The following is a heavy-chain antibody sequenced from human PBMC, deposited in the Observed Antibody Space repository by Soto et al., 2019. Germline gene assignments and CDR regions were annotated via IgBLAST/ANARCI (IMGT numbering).Heavy chain of an antibody. V-gene: IGHV4-59*01. CDR2: IYYSGST. CDR1: GGSISSYY. D-gene: IGHD3-10*01. CDR3: ASCPADYYGSGGSLGVDV. J-gene: IGHJ6*02. Sequence: SETLSLTCTVSGGSISSYYWSWIRQPPGKGLEWIGYIYYSGSTNYNPSLKSRVTISVDTSKNQFSLKLSSVTAADTAVYYCASCPADYYGSGGSLGVDVWGQGTTVTVS.